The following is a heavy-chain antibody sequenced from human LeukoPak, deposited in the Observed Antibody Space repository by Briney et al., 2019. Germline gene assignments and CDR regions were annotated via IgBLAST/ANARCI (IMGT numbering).Heavy chain of an antibody. V-gene: IGHV1-18*01. CDR2: ISAYNGNT. J-gene: IGHJ4*02. CDR3: TRLYCSGGSCYQDYFDY. Sequence: ASVKVSCKASGYTFTSYGISWVRQAPGQGLEWMGWISAYNGNTNYAQKLQGRVTMTTDTSTSTAYMELRSLRSDDTAVYYCTRLYCSGGSCYQDYFDYWGQGTLVTVSS. CDR1: GYTFTSYG. D-gene: IGHD2-15*01.